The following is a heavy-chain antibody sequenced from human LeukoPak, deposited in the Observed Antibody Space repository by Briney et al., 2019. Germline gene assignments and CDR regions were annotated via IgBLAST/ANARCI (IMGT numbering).Heavy chain of an antibody. V-gene: IGHV1-69*05. CDR2: IIPIFDKK. J-gene: IGHJ4*02. Sequence: SVKVSCKASGGTFNNYATSWVRQAPGQGLEWMGGIIPIFDKKNYAQKFQGRVTITTDESTSTAYMELSSLRSEDTAVYYCARPYSSSWTLFDYWGQGTLVTVSS. CDR1: GGTFNNYA. D-gene: IGHD6-13*01. CDR3: ARPYSSSWTLFDY.